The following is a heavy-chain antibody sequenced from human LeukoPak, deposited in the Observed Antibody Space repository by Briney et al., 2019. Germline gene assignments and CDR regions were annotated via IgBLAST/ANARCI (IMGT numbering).Heavy chain of an antibody. V-gene: IGHV1-2*02. Sequence: ASVKVSCKASGYTFTGYYMHWVRQAPGQGLEWMGWINPNSGGTNYAQKFQGRVTMTRATSISTAYMELSRLRSDDTAVYYCARDQGGYYSSSWVFDYWGQGTLVTVSS. CDR3: ARDQGGYYSSSWVFDY. CDR1: GYTFTGYY. D-gene: IGHD6-13*01. J-gene: IGHJ4*02. CDR2: INPNSGGT.